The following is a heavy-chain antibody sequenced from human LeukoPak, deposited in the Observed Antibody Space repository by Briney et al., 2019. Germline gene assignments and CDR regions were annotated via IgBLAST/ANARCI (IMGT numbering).Heavy chain of an antibody. CDR2: FSHTGSP. Sequence: PSETLSLTCAISGASFSGYSWTWIRQPPGKGLEWIGEFSHTGSPIYNPSLKSRVNISIDTSKNQFSLRLTSVTAADTAVYFCARGLNPYYFGSGSYYFDYWGQGTLVTVSS. V-gene: IGHV4-34*01. D-gene: IGHD3-10*01. CDR1: GASFSGYS. CDR3: ARGLNPYYFGSGSYYFDY. J-gene: IGHJ4*02.